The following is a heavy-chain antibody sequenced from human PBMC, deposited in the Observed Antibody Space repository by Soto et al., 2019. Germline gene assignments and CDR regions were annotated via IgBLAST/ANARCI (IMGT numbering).Heavy chain of an antibody. CDR2: IIPIFGTA. D-gene: IGHD5-18*01. J-gene: IGHJ6*02. Sequence: GASVKVSCKASGGTFSSYAISWVRQAPGQGLEWMGGIIPIFGTANYAQKFQGRVTITADESTSTAYMELSSLRSEDTAVYYCARDGYSYGDSYYYVMDVWGQGTTDTDSS. CDR1: GGTFSSYA. V-gene: IGHV1-69*13. CDR3: ARDGYSYGDSYYYVMDV.